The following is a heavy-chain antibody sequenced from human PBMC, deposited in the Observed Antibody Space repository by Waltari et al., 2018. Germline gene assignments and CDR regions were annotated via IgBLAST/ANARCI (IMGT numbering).Heavy chain of an antibody. Sequence: QVQLQQWGAGLLKPSETLSLTCAVYGGSFSGYYWSWIRQPPGKGLEWIGEINHSGSTNYNPSRKSRVTISVDTSKNQFSLKLSSVTAADTAVYYCARAPASGWFDPWGQGTLVTVSS. CDR2: INHSGST. CDR1: GGSFSGYY. CDR3: ARAPASGWFDP. V-gene: IGHV4-34*01. J-gene: IGHJ5*02.